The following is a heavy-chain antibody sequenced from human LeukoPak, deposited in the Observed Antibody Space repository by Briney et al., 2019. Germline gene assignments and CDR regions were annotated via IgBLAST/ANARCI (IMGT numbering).Heavy chain of an antibody. D-gene: IGHD1-26*01. CDR1: GGTFSSYA. V-gene: IGHV1-69*13. Sequence: ASVKVSCKASGGTFSSYAISWVRQAPGQGLEWMGGIIPIFGTANYAQKFQGRVTITADESTSTAYMELSSLRSEDTAVYYCATGASASTGFYSGSYYTYGMDVWGQGTTVTVSS. CDR2: IIPIFGTA. J-gene: IGHJ6*02. CDR3: ATGASASTGFYSGSYYTYGMDV.